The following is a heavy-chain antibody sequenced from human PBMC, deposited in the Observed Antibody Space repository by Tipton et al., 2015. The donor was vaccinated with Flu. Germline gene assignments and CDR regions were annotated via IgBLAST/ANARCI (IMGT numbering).Heavy chain of an antibody. CDR1: GGSISNDY. D-gene: IGHD7-27*01. CDR2: INHSGST. Sequence: TLSLTCTVSGGSISNDYWSWIRQPPGKGLEWIGEINHSGSTNYNPSLKSRVTISADTSKNQFSLKPSSVTAADTAVYYCASKVANWGVWEPLDYWGQGTLLTVSS. CDR3: ASKVANWGVWEPLDY. J-gene: IGHJ4*02. V-gene: IGHV4-34*01.